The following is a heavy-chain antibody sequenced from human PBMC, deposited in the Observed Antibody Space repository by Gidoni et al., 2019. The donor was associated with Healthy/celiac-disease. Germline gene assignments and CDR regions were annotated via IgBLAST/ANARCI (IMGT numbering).Heavy chain of an antibody. CDR2: IWYDGSNK. CDR1: GFTFSRYG. D-gene: IGHD2-2*01. J-gene: IGHJ3*02. Sequence: QVQLVESGGGVVQPGRSLRLSCAASGFTFSRYGMHWVRQAPGKGLEWVAVIWYDGSNKYYADSVKGRFTISRDNSKNTLYLQMNSLRAEDTAVYYCARGNCSSTSCYHDAFDIWGQGTMVTVSS. CDR3: ARGNCSSTSCYHDAFDI. V-gene: IGHV3-33*01.